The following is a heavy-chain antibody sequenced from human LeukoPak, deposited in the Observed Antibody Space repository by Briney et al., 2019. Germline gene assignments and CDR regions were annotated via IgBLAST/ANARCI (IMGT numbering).Heavy chain of an antibody. CDR2: ISTGNGNT. V-gene: IGHV1-18*01. Sequence: ASVKVSCKASGDTFIRYGISWVRQAPGQGLEWMGWISTGNGNTNYGQKFQGRVTMTTDTSTSTAYMELRSLRSDDTAVYYCARLGLDYCSSTSCYGDPGYMDVWGKGTTVTISS. D-gene: IGHD2-2*01. J-gene: IGHJ6*03. CDR1: GDTFIRYG. CDR3: ARLGLDYCSSTSCYGDPGYMDV.